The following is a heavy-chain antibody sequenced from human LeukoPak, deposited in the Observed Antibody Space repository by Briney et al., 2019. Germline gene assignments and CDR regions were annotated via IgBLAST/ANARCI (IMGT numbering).Heavy chain of an antibody. CDR1: GFTFSSFA. D-gene: IGHD4-23*01. J-gene: IGHJ4*02. V-gene: IGHV3-30-3*01. CDR3: ARDVDYGGRLDN. Sequence: PGGSLRLSCAASGFTFSSFATSWVRQAPGKGLEWVSVISHDGSNTYNADSVKGRFTFSRDNSKNTLYLQMNSLRAEDTAVYYCARDVDYGGRLDNWGQGTLVTVSS. CDR2: ISHDGSNT.